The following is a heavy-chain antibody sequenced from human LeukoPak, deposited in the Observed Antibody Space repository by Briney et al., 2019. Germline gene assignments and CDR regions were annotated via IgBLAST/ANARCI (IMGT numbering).Heavy chain of an antibody. Sequence: ASVKVSCKASGYTFTSYGISWVRQAPGQGLEWMGWISAYNGNTKYAQKLQGRVTMTTDTSTSTAYMELRSLRSDDTAVYYSARDLGRILPNIVGATSWFDPWGQGTLVTVSS. V-gene: IGHV1-18*01. CDR1: GYTFTSYG. D-gene: IGHD1-26*01. CDR2: ISAYNGNT. J-gene: IGHJ5*02. CDR3: ARDLGRILPNIVGATSWFDP.